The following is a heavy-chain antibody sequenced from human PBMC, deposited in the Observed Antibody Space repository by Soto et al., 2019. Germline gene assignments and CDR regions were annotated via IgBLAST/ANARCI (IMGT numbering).Heavy chain of an antibody. CDR3: ARNYYFDF. CDR1: GFTFNIFA. V-gene: IGHV3-23*01. Sequence: GSLRLSCVASGFTFNIFAMSWVRQAPGKGLEWVSSIGVSGDTYYADSVKGRFTISRDNSKNSLSLQMNSLRAEDAAVYYCARNYYFDFWGLGTLVTVSS. J-gene: IGHJ4*02. CDR2: IGVSGDT.